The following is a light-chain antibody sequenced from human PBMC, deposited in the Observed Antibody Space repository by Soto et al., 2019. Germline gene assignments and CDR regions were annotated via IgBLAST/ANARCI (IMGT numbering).Light chain of an antibody. CDR2: AAS. CDR1: QAISTW. Sequence: DLQMTQSPSSVSASVGDRVTITCRASQAISTWLAWYQQKPGKAPKLLIYAASNLQTGVPSRFSGSGSGTDFTLTISSLQPEDFGTYYCQQANSFPRTFGQGTKVEIK. J-gene: IGKJ1*01. CDR3: QQANSFPRT. V-gene: IGKV1D-12*01.